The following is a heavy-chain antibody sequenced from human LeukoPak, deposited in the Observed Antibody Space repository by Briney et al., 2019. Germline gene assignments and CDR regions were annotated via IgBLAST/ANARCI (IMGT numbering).Heavy chain of an antibody. Sequence: SETLSLTCSVSGGSISSYYWSWIRQTPRKGLEWIGYIYYSGSTDYNPSLKSRATISVDTSKNQFSLKLSSLTAADTAVYYCARVRCSSTSCYVPYYYYYMDVWGKGTTVTVSS. CDR1: GGSISSYY. V-gene: IGHV4-59*01. CDR3: ARVRCSSTSCYVPYYYYYMDV. CDR2: IYYSGST. J-gene: IGHJ6*03. D-gene: IGHD2-2*01.